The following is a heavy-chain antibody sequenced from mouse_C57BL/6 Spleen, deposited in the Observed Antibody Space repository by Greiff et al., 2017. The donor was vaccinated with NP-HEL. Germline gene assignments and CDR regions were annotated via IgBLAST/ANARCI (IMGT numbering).Heavy chain of an antibody. CDR3: ARSDFYGSSSSCDY. D-gene: IGHD1-1*01. J-gene: IGHJ2*01. CDR2: IDPSDSYT. Sequence: VQLQQSGAELVMPGASVKLSCKASGYTFTSYWMHWVKQRPGQGLEWIGEIDPSDSYTNYNQKFKGKSTLTVDKSSSTAYMQLSSLTSEDSAVYYCARSDFYGSSSSCDYGGQGTTLTVSS. V-gene: IGHV1-69*01. CDR1: GYTFTSYW.